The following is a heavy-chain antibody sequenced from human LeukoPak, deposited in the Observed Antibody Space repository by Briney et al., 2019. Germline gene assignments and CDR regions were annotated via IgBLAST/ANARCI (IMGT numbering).Heavy chain of an antibody. CDR2: ISGSGGST. CDR3: AKVYVLRFLEWYFDY. CDR1: GFTFSSYA. Sequence: GGSLRLSCAASGFTFSSYAMSWVRQAPGKGLEWVSAISGSGGSTYYADSVKGRFTIPRDNSKNTLYLQMNSLRAEDTAVYYCAKVYVLRFLEWYFDYWGQGTLVTVSS. V-gene: IGHV3-23*01. J-gene: IGHJ4*02. D-gene: IGHD3-3*01.